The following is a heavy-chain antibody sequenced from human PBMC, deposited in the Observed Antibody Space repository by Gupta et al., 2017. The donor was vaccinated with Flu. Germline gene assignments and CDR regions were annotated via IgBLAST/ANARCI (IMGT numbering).Heavy chain of an antibody. CDR3: ASGFNFEPIEY. CDR1: GSTFSSYN. CDR2: ISSSSSYI. D-gene: IGHD1-1*01. J-gene: IGHJ4*02. Sequence: EVHLVESGGGLVEPRGSRSLSCAASGSTFSSYNMNGVRQAPGKGLEWVSFISSSSSYINYADSVKSRFTISRDNAKNSLYLQMNSLRAEDTAVYYCASGFNFEPIEYWGQGTLITVSS. V-gene: IGHV3-21*01.